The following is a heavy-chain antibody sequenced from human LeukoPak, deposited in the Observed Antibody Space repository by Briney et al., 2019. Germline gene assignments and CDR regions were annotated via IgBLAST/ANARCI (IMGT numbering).Heavy chain of an antibody. J-gene: IGHJ3*02. V-gene: IGHV3-53*01. CDR3: ARDYENDVXAFDI. CDR1: GFTVSSNY. CDR2: IYSGGST. D-gene: IGHD1-1*01. Sequence: GGSLRLSCAASGFTVSSNYMSWVRQAPGKGLEWVSVIYSGGSTYYADSVKGRFTISRDNSKNTLYLQMNSLRAEDTAVYYCARDYENDVXAFDIWGQGTMVTVS.